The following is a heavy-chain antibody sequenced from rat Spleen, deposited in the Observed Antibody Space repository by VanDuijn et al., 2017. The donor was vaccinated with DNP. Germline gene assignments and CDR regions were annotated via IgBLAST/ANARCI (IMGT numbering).Heavy chain of an antibody. CDR2: IIYDGSRT. CDR1: GFIFSDYN. CDR3: TTDQTGITPYFDY. Sequence: EVQLVESGGGLVQPGRSLKLSCAASGFIFSDYNMAWVRQAPKKGLEWVATIIYDGSRTYYRDSVKGRFTISRDNAKSALHLQMDSLRSEDTATYYCTTDQTGITPYFDYWGQGVMVTVSS. D-gene: IGHD1-4*01. V-gene: IGHV5S10*01. J-gene: IGHJ2*01.